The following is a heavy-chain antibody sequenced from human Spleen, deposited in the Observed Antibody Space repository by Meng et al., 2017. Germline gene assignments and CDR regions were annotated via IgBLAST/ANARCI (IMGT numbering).Heavy chain of an antibody. V-gene: IGHV3-72*01. CDR2: IRKKVNSYTT. D-gene: IGHD1-26*01. CDR3: TRVSGSFSFDY. CDR1: GFTFSDHY. J-gene: IGHJ4*02. Sequence: GESLKISCAASGFTFSDHYIDWVRQAPGKGLEWVGRIRKKVNSYTTEYAASVKGRFTISRDDSSNSVYLQMNSLKTEDTAVYFSTRVSGSFSFDYWGQGTLVTVSS.